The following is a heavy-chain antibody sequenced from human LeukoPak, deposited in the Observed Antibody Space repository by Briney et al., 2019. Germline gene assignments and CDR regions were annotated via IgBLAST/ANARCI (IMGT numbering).Heavy chain of an antibody. CDR3: ARARYCANSVCHIGGGLDV. CDR1: GYPFVNNW. CDR2: IKQDGRET. D-gene: IGHD2-8*01. V-gene: IGHV3-7*04. Sequence: PGGSLRLSCAASGYPFVNNWMTWVRQAPGKGLERVATIKQDGRETYYVDSVKGRFSISRDNARDSMYLQMNILRAEDAAVYYCARARYCANSVCHIGGGLDVWGPGTTVTVSS. J-gene: IGHJ6*02.